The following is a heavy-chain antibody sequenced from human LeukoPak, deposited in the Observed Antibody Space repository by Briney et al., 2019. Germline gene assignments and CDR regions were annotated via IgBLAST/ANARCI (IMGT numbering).Heavy chain of an antibody. CDR2: IDANNGDT. D-gene: IGHD4-11*01. V-gene: IGHV1-2*02. CDR3: ARDPSSVTLYLSEY. J-gene: IGHJ4*02. CDR1: GYTFRGNY. Sequence: ASVKISCKASGYTFRGNYIHWLRQAPGQGLEWMGWIDANNGDTKSAQKFQGRVTMSRDTSISTAYMDLSSLSPDDAAVYYCARDPSSVTLYLSEYWGQGTLVTVSS.